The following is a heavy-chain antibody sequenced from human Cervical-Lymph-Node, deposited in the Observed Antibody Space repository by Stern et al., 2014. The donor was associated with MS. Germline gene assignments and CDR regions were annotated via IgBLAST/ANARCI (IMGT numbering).Heavy chain of an antibody. CDR1: GYTFTSYG. J-gene: IGHJ3*02. CDR3: ARGLLGSENAFDI. D-gene: IGHD2-15*01. V-gene: IGHV1-18*01. Sequence: QVQSGAEGKKPRASVKVACKASGYTFTSYGISWLRQPPGQGVEGMGWISAYNGNASYAQKLQGRVTMTTDTSTSTAYMELRSLRSDDTAVYYCARGLLGSENAFDIWGQGTMVTVSS. CDR2: ISAYNGNA.